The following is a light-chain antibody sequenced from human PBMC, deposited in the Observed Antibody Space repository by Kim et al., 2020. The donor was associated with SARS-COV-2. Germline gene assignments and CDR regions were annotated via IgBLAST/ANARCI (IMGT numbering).Light chain of an antibody. J-gene: IGKJ1*01. V-gene: IGKV1-39*01. CDR1: QDISRY. CDR3: QQTYSASRT. Sequence: DIQMTQSPSSLSASVGDRVTITCRASQDISRYLNWYQQKPGKAPKLLIYTASSLQSGVPSRFTGSGSETDFTLTISSLQPEVFATYYCQQTYSASRTFGQGTKGDIK. CDR2: TAS.